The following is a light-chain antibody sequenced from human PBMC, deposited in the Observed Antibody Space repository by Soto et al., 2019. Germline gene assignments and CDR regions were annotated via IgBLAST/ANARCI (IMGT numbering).Light chain of an antibody. Sequence: DIQMTQSPSTLSASLGDRVSLTCRANQSISTWLAWYQQKPGEATNLLIYKASSLRSGVPSRFSGSGSGTEFTLTISSLQPDDFATYYCHHYNTYSTFGQGTKVDIK. J-gene: IGKJ1*01. CDR3: HHYNTYST. V-gene: IGKV1-5*03. CDR2: KAS. CDR1: QSISTW.